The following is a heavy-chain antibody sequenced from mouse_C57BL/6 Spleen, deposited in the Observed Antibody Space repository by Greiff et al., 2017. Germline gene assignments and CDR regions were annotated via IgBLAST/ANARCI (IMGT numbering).Heavy chain of an antibody. CDR2: ISPSDSYT. CDR1: GSTFTSYW. V-gene: IGHV1-50*01. D-gene: IGHD2-14*01. CDR3: ASYYYAYEFDY. Sequence: QVQLQQPGAELVKPGASVKLSCKASGSTFTSYWMQWVKQRPGQGLEWIGKISPSDSYTNYNQKFKGNATLTGDTSSSTAYMQLSSLTSEDSAVYYCASYYYAYEFDYWGQGTTLTVSS. J-gene: IGHJ2*01.